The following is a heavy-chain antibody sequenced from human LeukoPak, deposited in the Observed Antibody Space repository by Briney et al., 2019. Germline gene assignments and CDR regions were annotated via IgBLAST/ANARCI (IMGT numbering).Heavy chain of an antibody. CDR2: IRYDGSNK. V-gene: IGHV3-30*02. J-gene: IGHJ4*02. D-gene: IGHD6-13*01. Sequence: GGSLRLPCAASGFTFSSYGMHWVRHAPGKGLEGVAFIRYDGSNKYYADSVKGRFTISRDNSKNTLYLQMNSLRAEDTAVYYCAKESIAAADIFDYWGQGTLVTVSS. CDR1: GFTFSSYG. CDR3: AKESIAAADIFDY.